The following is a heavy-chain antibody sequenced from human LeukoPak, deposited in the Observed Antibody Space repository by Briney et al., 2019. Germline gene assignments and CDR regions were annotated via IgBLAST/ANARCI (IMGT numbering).Heavy chain of an antibody. CDR2: IKQDGSET. CDR1: GFTLSNFW. V-gene: IGHV3-7*01. Sequence: GGSLRLSCAASGFTLSNFWMSWVRQAPGKGLEWVANIKQDGSETYYVDSVKGRFTISRDNAKNSLYLQMNSLRVEDTAVYYCARVTRGGYDGYFDYWGQGTLVTVSS. J-gene: IGHJ4*02. CDR3: ARVTRGGYDGYFDY. D-gene: IGHD5-12*01.